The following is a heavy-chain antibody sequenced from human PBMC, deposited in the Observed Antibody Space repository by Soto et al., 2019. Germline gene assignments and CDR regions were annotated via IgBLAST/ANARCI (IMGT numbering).Heavy chain of an antibody. CDR2: INHSGST. CDR1: AGSFRGYY. CDR3: ARVRLQYYYGSGSYYSNYYGMDV. J-gene: IGHJ6*02. V-gene: IGHV4-34*01. Sequence: SETLSLTCAVYAGSFRGYYRSWIRQPPGKGLEWIGEINHSGSTNYNPSLKSRVTISVDTSKNQFSLKLSSVTAADTAVYYFARVRLQYYYGSGSYYSNYYGMDVWGQGTTVT. D-gene: IGHD3-10*01.